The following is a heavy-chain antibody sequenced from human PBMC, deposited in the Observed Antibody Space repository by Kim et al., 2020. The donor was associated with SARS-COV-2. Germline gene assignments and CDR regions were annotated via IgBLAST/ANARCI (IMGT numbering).Heavy chain of an antibody. CDR2: INPSGGST. CDR3: AREEGQRITMVRGVRLGWFDP. Sequence: ASVKVSCKASGYTFTSYYMHWVRQAPGQGLEWMGIINPSGGSTSYAQKFQGRVTMTRDTSTSTVYMELSSLRSEDTAVYYCAREEGQRITMVRGVRLGWFDPWGQGTLVTVSS. V-gene: IGHV1-46*01. CDR1: GYTFTSYY. D-gene: IGHD3-10*01. J-gene: IGHJ5*02.